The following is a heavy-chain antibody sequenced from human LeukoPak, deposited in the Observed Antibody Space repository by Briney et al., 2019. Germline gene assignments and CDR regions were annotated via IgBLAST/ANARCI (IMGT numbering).Heavy chain of an antibody. V-gene: IGHV3-23*01. CDR1: GFTFSTYA. CDR2: ISATGSTT. CDR3: AELGITMIGGV. D-gene: IGHD3-10*02. J-gene: IGHJ6*04. Sequence: GGSLRLSCAASGFTFSTYAMTWVRQAPGKGLESVSLISATGSTTYYADSVKGRFTISRDNAKNSLYLQMNSLRAEDTAVYYCAELGITMIGGVWGKGTTVTISS.